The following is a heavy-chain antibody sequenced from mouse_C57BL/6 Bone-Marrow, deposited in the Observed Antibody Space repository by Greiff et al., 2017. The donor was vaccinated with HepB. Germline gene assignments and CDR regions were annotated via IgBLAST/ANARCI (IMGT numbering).Heavy chain of an antibody. D-gene: IGHD3-1*01. J-gene: IGHJ2*01. V-gene: IGHV1-26*01. CDR2: INPNNGGT. CDR1: GYTFTDYY. CDR3: ARSGTHY. Sequence: EVQLQQSGPELVKPGASVKISCKASGYTFTDYYMNWVKQSHGKSLEWIGDINPNNGGTSYNQKFKGKATLTVDKSSSTAYMELRSLTSEDSAVYYCARSGTHYWGQGTTLTVSS.